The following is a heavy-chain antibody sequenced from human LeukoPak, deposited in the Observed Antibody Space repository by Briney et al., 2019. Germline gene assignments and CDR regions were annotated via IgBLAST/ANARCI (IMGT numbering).Heavy chain of an antibody. CDR3: ARGRDGYNLVDAFDI. J-gene: IGHJ3*02. D-gene: IGHD5-24*01. V-gene: IGHV3-21*01. CDR1: GFTFSNYR. Sequence: GGSLRLSCAAPGFTFSNYRMNWVRQAPGKGLEWVSSISSSSIYIYYADSLKGRFTISRDNAKNSLYLQMNSLRAEDTAVYYCARGRDGYNLVDAFDIWGQGIMVTVSS. CDR2: ISSSSIYI.